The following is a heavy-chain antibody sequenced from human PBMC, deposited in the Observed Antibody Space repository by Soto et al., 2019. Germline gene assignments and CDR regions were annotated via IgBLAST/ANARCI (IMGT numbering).Heavy chain of an antibody. CDR2: IWYDGSNK. V-gene: IGHV3-33*01. D-gene: IGHD4-4*01. CDR1: GFTFSSYG. Sequence: GGSLRLSCVASGFTFSSYGMHWVRQAPGKGLEWVAVIWYDGSNKYYADSVKGRFTISRDNSKNTLYLQMNSLRAEDTAVYYCARDGQVTPYYYYGMDVWGQGTTVTVSS. J-gene: IGHJ6*02. CDR3: ARDGQVTPYYYYGMDV.